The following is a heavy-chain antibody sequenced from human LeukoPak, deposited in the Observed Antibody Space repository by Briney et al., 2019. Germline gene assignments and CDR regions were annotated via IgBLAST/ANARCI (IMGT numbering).Heavy chain of an antibody. CDR3: ARDLLPKYYYDSSGYYSDAFDI. J-gene: IGHJ3*02. Sequence: GASVKVSCKASGYTFTSYAMHWVRQAPGQRLEWMGWINAGNGNTKYSQEFQGRVTITRDTSASTAYMELSSLRSEDMAVYYCARDLLPKYYYDSSGYYSDAFDIWGQGTMVTVSS. CDR2: INAGNGNT. D-gene: IGHD3-22*01. CDR1: GYTFTSYA. V-gene: IGHV1-3*03.